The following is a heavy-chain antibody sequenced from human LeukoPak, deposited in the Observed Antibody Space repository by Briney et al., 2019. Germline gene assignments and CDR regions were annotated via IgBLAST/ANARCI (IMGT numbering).Heavy chain of an antibody. CDR3: ARLGVFRAMVSFFDY. CDR2: IYYSGST. D-gene: IGHD4/OR15-4a*01. CDR1: GGSISSYY. V-gene: IGHV4-59*08. J-gene: IGHJ4*02. Sequence: SETLSLTCTVSGGSISSYYWSWIRQPAGKGLEWIGYIYYSGSTNYNPSLKSRVTISVDTSKNQFSLKLSSVTTADTAVYYCARLGVFRAMVSFFDYWGQGTLVTVSS.